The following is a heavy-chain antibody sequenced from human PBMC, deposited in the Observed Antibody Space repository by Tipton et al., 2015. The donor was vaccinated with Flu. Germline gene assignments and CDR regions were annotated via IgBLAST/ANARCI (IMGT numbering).Heavy chain of an antibody. CDR1: GGSISSVTYY. V-gene: IGHV4-39*07. D-gene: IGHD6-19*01. Sequence: TLSLTCTVSGGSISSVTYYWGWIRQPPGKGLEWIGCIYSSGSTYYNPSLKSRVTISLDTSKNQFSLKLSSVTAADTAVYYCAREKDSSGSKYFQHWGQGTLVTVSS. CDR3: AREKDSSGSKYFQH. J-gene: IGHJ1*01. CDR2: IYSSGST.